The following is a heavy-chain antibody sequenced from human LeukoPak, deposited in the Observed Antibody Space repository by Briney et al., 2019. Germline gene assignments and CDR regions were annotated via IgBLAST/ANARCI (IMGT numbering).Heavy chain of an antibody. Sequence: GGSLRLSCTASGFTFRDYYMTWIRQAPGKGLDWVSYISNSGGNTYYADSVKGRFTISRDNSKNTLYLQMNSLRAEDTAVYYCAKEPGQWLTYDGYWGQGTLVTVSS. CDR2: ISNSGGNT. J-gene: IGHJ4*02. CDR1: GFTFRDYY. D-gene: IGHD6-19*01. V-gene: IGHV3-23*01. CDR3: AKEPGQWLTYDGY.